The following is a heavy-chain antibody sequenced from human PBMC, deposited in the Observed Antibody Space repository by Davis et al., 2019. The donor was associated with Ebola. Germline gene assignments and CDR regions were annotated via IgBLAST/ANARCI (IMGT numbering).Heavy chain of an antibody. V-gene: IGHV4-30-4*01. J-gene: IGHJ5*02. D-gene: IGHD6-6*01. CDR3: ARAWRQLDWFDP. CDR2: IYYSGST. Sequence: MPSETLSLTCTVSGGSISSSFYYWSWIRQPPGKGLEWIGYIYYSGSTYYNPSLKSRVTISVDTSKNQFSLKLSSVTAADTAVYYCARAWRQLDWFDPWGQGTLVTVSS. CDR1: GGSISSSFYY.